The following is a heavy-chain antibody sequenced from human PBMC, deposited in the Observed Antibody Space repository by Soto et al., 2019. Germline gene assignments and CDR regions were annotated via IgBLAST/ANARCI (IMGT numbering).Heavy chain of an antibody. CDR3: ARGSSIAGLYYGMDV. CDR1: RDSFSSGGYY. J-gene: IGHJ6*02. CDR2: NYYSGFT. Sequence: PSATLSLTCTLSRDSFSSGGYYWTWIRQHPGKGMEWIGYNYYSGFTYYNPSLKSRVTFSLDTSKNQFSLKLSSVTAADTVVYYCARGSSIAGLYYGMDVWGQGTTVT. V-gene: IGHV4-31*03. D-gene: IGHD6-6*01.